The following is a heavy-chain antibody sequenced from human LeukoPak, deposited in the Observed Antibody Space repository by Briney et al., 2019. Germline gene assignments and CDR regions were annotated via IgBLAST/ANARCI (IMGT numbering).Heavy chain of an antibody. Sequence: PGGSLRLSCAASGFTFSSYQMNWVRQAPGKGLEWISYISSSDNTIYYADSVKGRFTLSRDNTKNSLYLQMNSLRAEDTAVYYCARDNILTGYYRVYYYYYMDVWGKGTTVTVS. CDR1: GFTFSSYQ. J-gene: IGHJ6*03. CDR2: ISSSDNTI. V-gene: IGHV3-48*03. D-gene: IGHD3-9*01. CDR3: ARDNILTGYYRVYYYYYMDV.